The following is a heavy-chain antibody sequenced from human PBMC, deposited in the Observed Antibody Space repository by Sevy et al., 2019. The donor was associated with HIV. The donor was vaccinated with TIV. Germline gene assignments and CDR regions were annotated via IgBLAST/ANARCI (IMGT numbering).Heavy chain of an antibody. CDR2: IKQDGSEK. CDR3: ARVGEVYDFWSGYPPSYGMDV. V-gene: IGHV3-7*01. D-gene: IGHD3-3*01. CDR1: GFTFSSYW. J-gene: IGHJ6*02. Sequence: GESLKISCAASGFTFSSYWMSWVRQAPGKGLEWVANIKQDGSEKYYVDSVKGRFTISRDNAKNSLYLQMNSLRAEDTAVYYCARVGEVYDFWSGYPPSYGMDVWGQGTTVTVSS.